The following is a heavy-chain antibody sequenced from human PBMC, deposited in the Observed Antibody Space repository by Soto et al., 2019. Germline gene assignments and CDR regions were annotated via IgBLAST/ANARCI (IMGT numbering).Heavy chain of an antibody. V-gene: IGHV3-33*01. Sequence: QVQLVESGGGVVQPGRSLRLSCAASGFTFSSYGMHWVRQAPGKGLEWVAVIWYDGSNKYYADSVKGRFTISRDNSKNTLYLQMNSLRAKDTAVYYCARDLGDGYNDAFDIWGQGTMVTVSS. CDR2: IWYDGSNK. D-gene: IGHD5-12*01. CDR1: GFTFSSYG. CDR3: ARDLGDGYNDAFDI. J-gene: IGHJ3*02.